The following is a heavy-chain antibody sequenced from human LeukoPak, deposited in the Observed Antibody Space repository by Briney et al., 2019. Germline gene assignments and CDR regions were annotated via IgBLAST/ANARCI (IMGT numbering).Heavy chain of an antibody. V-gene: IGHV3-21*01. CDR2: ISSSSSYI. CDR1: GFTFSSYS. J-gene: IGHJ3*02. CDR3: ARDKLLVVPPNGAFDI. D-gene: IGHD3-22*01. Sequence: PGGSLRLSCAASGFTFSSYSMNWVRQAPGKGLEWVSSISSSSSYIYYADSVKGRFTISRDNAKNSLYLQMNSLRAEDTAVYYCARDKLLVVPPNGAFDIWGQGTMVTVSS.